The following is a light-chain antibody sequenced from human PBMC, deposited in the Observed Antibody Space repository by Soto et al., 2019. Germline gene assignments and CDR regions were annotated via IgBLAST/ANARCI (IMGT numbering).Light chain of an antibody. J-gene: IGLJ2*01. V-gene: IGLV2-11*01. CDR2: DVS. Sequence: QSALTQPRSVSGSPGQSVTISCTGTSSDVGGYNYVSWYQQHPGKAPKLMIYDVSKRPSGVPDRFSGSKSGNTASLTTSGLQAEDEADYYCCSYAGSYTSYVVFGGGTKLTVL. CDR3: CSYAGSYTSYVV. CDR1: SSDVGGYNY.